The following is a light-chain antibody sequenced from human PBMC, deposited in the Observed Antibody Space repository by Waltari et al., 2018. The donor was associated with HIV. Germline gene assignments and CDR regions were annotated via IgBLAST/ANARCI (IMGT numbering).Light chain of an antibody. J-gene: IGLJ2*01. CDR2: RNN. Sequence: QSVLTQPPSASGTPGQRVTISCSGSSSNIGSKYVYWYQKLPGTAPKLLIYRNNQRPSGVPDRVAGSKSGTSASLAISGLRSEDEADYYCAAWDDSLSGPLVVFGGGTKLTVL. V-gene: IGLV1-47*01. CDR3: AAWDDSLSGPLVV. CDR1: SSNIGSKY.